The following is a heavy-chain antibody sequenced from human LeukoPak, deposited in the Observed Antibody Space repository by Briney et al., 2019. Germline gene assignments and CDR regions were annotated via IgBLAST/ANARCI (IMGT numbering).Heavy chain of an antibody. J-gene: IGHJ5*02. CDR3: ARGPRNDP. Sequence: GASVKVSCKTSGYTFNTWEINWARQAAGQGLEWMGWVHPNSGNTAYAQKFQGRVTMTRDTSISTAYMELSGLRSDDTAVYFCARGPRNDPWGQGTLVTVSS. CDR2: VHPNSGNT. D-gene: IGHD1-14*01. V-gene: IGHV1-8*01. CDR1: GYTFNTWE.